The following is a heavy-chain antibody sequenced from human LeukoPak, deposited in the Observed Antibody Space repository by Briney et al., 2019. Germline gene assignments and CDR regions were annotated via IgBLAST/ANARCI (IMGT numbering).Heavy chain of an antibody. J-gene: IGHJ4*02. Sequence: AGGSLRLSCAASGIIFTNYFMSWVRQAPGKGLEWVASIKHDGSEKYYVDSVRGRFTISRDNTMNSLYLQMSSLRAEDTAVYYCATDRGWRTSGYYLYYFEYWGQGTLVTYSS. CDR3: ATDRGWRTSGYYLYYFEY. D-gene: IGHD3-3*01. V-gene: IGHV3-7*01. CDR1: GIIFTNYF. CDR2: IKHDGSEK.